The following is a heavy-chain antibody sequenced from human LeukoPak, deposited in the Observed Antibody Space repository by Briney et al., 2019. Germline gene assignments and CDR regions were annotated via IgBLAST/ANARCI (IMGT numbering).Heavy chain of an antibody. CDR3: AKDRLHWLQGTGIDY. Sequence: ASVKVSCKASEYTFIDYYIHWGRQAPGQGLEWMGRINPNSGDTNYAQKFLGRVTLTTDTSISTAYMELNRLKSDDTAVYYCAKDRLHWLQGTGIDYWGQGTLVTVSS. D-gene: IGHD1-1*01. CDR2: INPNSGDT. CDR1: EYTFIDYY. V-gene: IGHV1-2*06. J-gene: IGHJ4*02.